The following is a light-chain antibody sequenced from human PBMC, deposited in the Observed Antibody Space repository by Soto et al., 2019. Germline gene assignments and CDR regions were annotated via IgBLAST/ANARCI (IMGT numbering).Light chain of an antibody. J-gene: IGKJ3*01. CDR2: GAS. CDR3: QQYDDLPFT. CDR1: QDINNY. V-gene: IGKV1-33*01. Sequence: DIQMTQSPSSLSASVGDRVTITCQASQDINNYLNWYQQKPGKAPKLLIYGASNLEIGVPSKFSGSGSWTDFTFTITSLQPEDIATYYYQQYDDLPFTFGPGTKVDIK.